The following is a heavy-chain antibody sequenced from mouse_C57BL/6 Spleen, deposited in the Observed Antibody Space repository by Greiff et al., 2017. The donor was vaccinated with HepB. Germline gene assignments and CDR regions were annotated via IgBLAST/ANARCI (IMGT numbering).Heavy chain of an antibody. CDR2: SRNKANDYTT. J-gene: IGHJ1*03. D-gene: IGHD2-5*01. Sequence: EVKLMESGGGLVQSGRSLRLSCATSGFTFSDFYMEWVRQAPGKGLEWIAASRNKANDYTTEYSASVKGRFIVSRDTSQSILYLQMNALRAEDTAIYYCARDALYYSNYGSYWYFDVWGTGTTVTVSS. CDR1: GFTFSDFY. V-gene: IGHV7-1*01. CDR3: ARDALYYSNYGSYWYFDV.